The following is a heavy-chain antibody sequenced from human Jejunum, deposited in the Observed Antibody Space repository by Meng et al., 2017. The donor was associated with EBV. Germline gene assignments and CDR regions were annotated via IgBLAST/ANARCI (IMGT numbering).Heavy chain of an antibody. V-gene: IGHV3-74*01. Sequence: GLVVDSVGGLIQWGGSLRSSCAASGFTFSGFWMYWVRQVPGKGLVWISRINGDGSRTTYADSVKDRFTISRDNAKNTLYLQMNSLRAEDTAVYYCAKDRNYYLDYWGQGTLVTVSS. CDR3: AKDRNYYLDY. CDR1: GFTFSGFW. J-gene: IGHJ4*02. CDR2: INGDGSRT.